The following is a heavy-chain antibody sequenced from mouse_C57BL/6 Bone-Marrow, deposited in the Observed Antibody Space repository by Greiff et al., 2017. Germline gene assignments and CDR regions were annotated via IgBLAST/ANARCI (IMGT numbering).Heavy chain of an antibody. Sequence: VQLQQSGPELVKPGASVKISCKASGYAFSSSWMNWVKQRPGKGLEWIGRIYPGDGDTNYNGKFKGKATLTADKSSSTAYMQLSSLTSEDSAVYFCARYTVYWYFDVWGTGTTVTVSS. V-gene: IGHV1-82*01. CDR2: IYPGDGDT. CDR3: ARYTVYWYFDV. CDR1: GYAFSSSW. J-gene: IGHJ1*03. D-gene: IGHD5-1-1*01.